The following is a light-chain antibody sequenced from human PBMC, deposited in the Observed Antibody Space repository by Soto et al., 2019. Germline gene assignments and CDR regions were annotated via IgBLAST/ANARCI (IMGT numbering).Light chain of an antibody. CDR3: QQYNSYSPP. J-gene: IGKJ1*01. Sequence: EIVMTQSPATLSLSPGERATLFCRASQSISTNLAWYQQKPGQAPRLLIYGASSRATGIPDRFSGSGSETEITLTISGLQPGDSATYYCQQYNSYSPPFGQGTKVDVK. V-gene: IGKV3D-15*01. CDR2: GAS. CDR1: QSISTN.